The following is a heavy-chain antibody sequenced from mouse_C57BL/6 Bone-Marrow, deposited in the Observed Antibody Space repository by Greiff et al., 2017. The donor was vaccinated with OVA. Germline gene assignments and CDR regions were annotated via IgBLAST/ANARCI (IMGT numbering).Heavy chain of an antibody. CDR2: IDPSDSYT. Sequence: VQLQQPGAELVRPGTSVQLSCKASGYTFTSYWLPWVKQRPGQGLEWIGVIDPSDSYTNYNQKFKGKATLTVDTSSSTAYMQLSSLTSEDSAVYYCARRYGPYFDYWGQGTTLTVSS. J-gene: IGHJ2*01. CDR1: GYTFTSYW. D-gene: IGHD2-14*01. V-gene: IGHV1-59*01. CDR3: ARRYGPYFDY.